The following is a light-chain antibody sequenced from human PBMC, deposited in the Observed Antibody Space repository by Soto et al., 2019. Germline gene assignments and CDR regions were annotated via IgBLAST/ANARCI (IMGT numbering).Light chain of an antibody. CDR2: AAA. CDR1: QGIYNY. V-gene: IGKV1-16*02. Sequence: DIQMTQSPSSLSASVGDRVTITCRASQGIYNYLAWFQQKPGKAPKSLIYAAANLQSGVPSKFSASGSGTDFTLTISSLQPEDFATYYCQQYHSYPITFGQGTRLEMK. J-gene: IGKJ5*01. CDR3: QQYHSYPIT.